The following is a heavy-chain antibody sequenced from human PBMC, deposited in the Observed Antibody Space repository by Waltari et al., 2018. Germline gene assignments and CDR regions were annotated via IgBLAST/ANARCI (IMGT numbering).Heavy chain of an antibody. J-gene: IGHJ6*02. CDR3: AKVYSGYDVYGMDV. D-gene: IGHD5-12*01. CDR2: MSWNRGSI. V-gene: IGHV3-9*01. CDR1: GFTFDDYA. Sequence: EVQLVESGGGLVQPGRSLRLSCAASGFTFDDYAMHWVRQAPGKGLEWVLGMSWNRGSIGYADSGKGRFTISRDNAKNSLYLQMNSLRAEDTALYYCAKVYSGYDVYGMDVWGQGTTVTVSS.